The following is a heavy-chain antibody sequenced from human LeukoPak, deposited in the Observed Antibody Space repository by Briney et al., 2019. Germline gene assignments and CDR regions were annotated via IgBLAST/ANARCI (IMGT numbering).Heavy chain of an antibody. CDR1: GGSFSGYY. CDR3: ARGRKQAAQYYFDY. J-gene: IGHJ4*02. V-gene: IGHV4-34*01. Sequence: SETLSLPCAVYGGSFSGYYWSWIRQPPGTGLEWIGEINHSGSTNYNPSLKSRVTISVDTSKNQFSLKLSSVTAADTAVYYCARGRKQAAQYYFDYWGQGTLVTVSS. D-gene: IGHD6-6*01. CDR2: INHSGST.